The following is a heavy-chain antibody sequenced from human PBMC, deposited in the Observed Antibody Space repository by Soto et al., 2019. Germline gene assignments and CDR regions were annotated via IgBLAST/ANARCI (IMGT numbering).Heavy chain of an antibody. J-gene: IGHJ3*02. Sequence: QVQLVESGGGVVQPGRSLRLSCAASGFTFRLYSMHWVRQSPGKGLEWVAVMWYDGTNKYYGESVKGRFTISRDNSENTLYLQMTSLRVEDTAVYYCARDATFGTKGGSFDIWGHRTLVTVSS. V-gene: IGHV3-33*01. D-gene: IGHD3-16*01. CDR2: MWYDGTNK. CDR1: GFTFRLYS. CDR3: ARDATFGTKGGSFDI.